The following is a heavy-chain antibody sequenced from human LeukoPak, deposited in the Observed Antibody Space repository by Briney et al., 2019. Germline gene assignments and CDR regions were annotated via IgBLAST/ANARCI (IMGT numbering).Heavy chain of an antibody. D-gene: IGHD2-2*02. CDR2: MNPNSGNT. V-gene: IGHV1-8*03. J-gene: IGHJ5*02. CDR1: GYTFTSYD. Sequence: ASVKVSCKASGYTFTSYDINWVRQATGQGLEWMGWMNPNSGNTGYAQKFQGRVTIARNTSISTAYMELSSLRSEDTAVYYCARAIYLNWFDPWGQGTLVTVSS. CDR3: ARAIYLNWFDP.